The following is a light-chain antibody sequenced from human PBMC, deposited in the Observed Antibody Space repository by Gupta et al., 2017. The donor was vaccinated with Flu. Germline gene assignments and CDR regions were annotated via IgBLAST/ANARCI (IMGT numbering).Light chain of an antibody. V-gene: IGKV1-5*03. CDR2: KAS. CDR1: QGISTW. CDR3: QQDNRFSQYS. Sequence: DIQLTQSPSTLSASVGDRGTITCRARQGISTWLAWYQQKPGRAPRLLIYKASSLMTGATSRFSGSGCGTELTLTISRRQHEDFATYYCQQDNRFSQYSFGQGTKLEIK. J-gene: IGKJ2*03.